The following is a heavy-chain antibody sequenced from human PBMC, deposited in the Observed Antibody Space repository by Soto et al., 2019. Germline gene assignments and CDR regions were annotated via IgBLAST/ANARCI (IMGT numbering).Heavy chain of an antibody. CDR3: ARGLGYFQH. CDR2: INHSGST. V-gene: IGHV4-34*01. CDR1: GGSFSGYY. Sequence: SSETLSLTCAVYGGSFSGYYWSWIRQPPGKGLEWIGEINHSGSTNYNPSLKSRVTISVDTSKNQFSLKLSSVTAADTAVYYCARGLGYFQHWGQGTLVTVSS. D-gene: IGHD7-27*01. J-gene: IGHJ1*01.